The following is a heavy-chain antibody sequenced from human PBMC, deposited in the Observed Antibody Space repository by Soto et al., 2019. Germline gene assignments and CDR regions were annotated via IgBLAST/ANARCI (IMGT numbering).Heavy chain of an antibody. Sequence: EVQLVESGGGLVQPGGSLKLSCAASVFTFSGSAMHWVRQASGKGLEGVGRSRSKANSYATAYAASVKGRFTISRDDSKKTAYLQMNSMKTEDTAVYYCTAPGNVPAAISAAYYYYGMDVWGQGTTVTVSS. D-gene: IGHD2-2*02. CDR1: VFTFSGSA. CDR3: TAPGNVPAAISAAYYYYGMDV. CDR2: SRSKANSYAT. J-gene: IGHJ6*02. V-gene: IGHV3-73*02.